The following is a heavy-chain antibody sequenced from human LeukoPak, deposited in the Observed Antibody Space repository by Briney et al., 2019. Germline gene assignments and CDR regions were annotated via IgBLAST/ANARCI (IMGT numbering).Heavy chain of an antibody. J-gene: IGHJ4*02. Sequence: SETLPLTCAVYGGSFSGYYWSWIRQPPGKGLEWIGEINHSGSTNYNPSLKSRVTISVDTSKNQFSLKLSSVTAADTAVYYCARGGVGSSWYYMTFPPDYWGQGTLVTVSS. CDR2: INHSGST. CDR1: GGSFSGYY. V-gene: IGHV4-34*01. D-gene: IGHD6-13*01. CDR3: ARGGVGSSWYYMTFPPDY.